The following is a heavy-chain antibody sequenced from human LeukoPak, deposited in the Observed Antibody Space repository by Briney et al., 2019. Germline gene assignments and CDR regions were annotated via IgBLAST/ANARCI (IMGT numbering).Heavy chain of an antibody. CDR3: ARASRTTVVTPSY. CDR2: INAGNGNT. Sequence: ASVKVSCKASGYTFTSYAMHWVRQAPGQRLEWMGWINAGNGNTKYSQKFQGRVTITRDTSASTAYMELSSLRSEDTAVYYCARASRTTVVTPSYWGQGTLVTVSS. CDR1: GYTFTSYA. J-gene: IGHJ4*02. D-gene: IGHD4-23*01. V-gene: IGHV1-3*01.